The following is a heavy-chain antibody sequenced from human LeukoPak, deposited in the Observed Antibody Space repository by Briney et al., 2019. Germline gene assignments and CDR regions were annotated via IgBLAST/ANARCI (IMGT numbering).Heavy chain of an antibody. J-gene: IGHJ4*02. D-gene: IGHD3-10*01. CDR3: ARDRGFYSGLDY. CDR1: GFTFTNYW. V-gene: IGHV3-74*01. Sequence: PGGSLSLPSAASGFTFTNYWMHWVRQAPGKGLVWVSRINSEGSSTSYADSVKGRFTISRDNAKNTLYLQMNSLRVEDTAVYYCARDRGFYSGLDYWGQGTLVTVSS. CDR2: INSEGSST.